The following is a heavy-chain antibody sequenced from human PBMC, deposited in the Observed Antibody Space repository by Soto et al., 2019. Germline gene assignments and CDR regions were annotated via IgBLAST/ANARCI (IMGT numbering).Heavy chain of an antibody. CDR3: ARAPSGSYPEFDY. D-gene: IGHD1-26*01. CDR2: ITYDGSNQ. Sequence: QVQLVESGGGVVQPGRSLRLSCAASGFIFSSYTMHWVRQAPGKGLEWVGVITYDGSNQYYADSVKGRFTISRDYSRNMLFLQMNSLRPDDTAVYYCARAPSGSYPEFDYWGQGTLVTVSS. V-gene: IGHV3-30-3*01. CDR1: GFIFSSYT. J-gene: IGHJ4*02.